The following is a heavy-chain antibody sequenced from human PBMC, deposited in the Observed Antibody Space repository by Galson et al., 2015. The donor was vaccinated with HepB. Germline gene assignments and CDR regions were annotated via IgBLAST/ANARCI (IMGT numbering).Heavy chain of an antibody. D-gene: IGHD4/OR15-4a*01. V-gene: IGHV3-7*03. CDR1: GFTFTRHW. J-gene: IGHJ4*02. CDR2: INVDGSEE. Sequence: SLRLSCAASGFTFTRHWMSWVRQAPGKGLEWVANINVDGSEENYVDSVKGRFTISRDNAKNSLYLQMNNLRAEDTALYYCAREPSAGATWGQGTLVTVSS. CDR3: AREPSAGAT.